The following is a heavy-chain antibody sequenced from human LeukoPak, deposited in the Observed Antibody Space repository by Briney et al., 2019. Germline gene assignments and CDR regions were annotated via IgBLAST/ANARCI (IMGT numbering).Heavy chain of an antibody. J-gene: IGHJ4*02. CDR2: IYPDDSDI. CDR1: GYSFTSYW. D-gene: IGHD4-17*01. CDR3: ARRYNGDYQNFFDF. V-gene: IGHV5-51*01. Sequence: GESLKISCKGFGYSFTSYWIAWVRQTPGKGLEWMGIIYPDDSDIRYSPSFQGQVTISADKSISTAYLQWSSLKASDTAIYYCARRYNGDYQNFFDFWGQGTLVTVSP.